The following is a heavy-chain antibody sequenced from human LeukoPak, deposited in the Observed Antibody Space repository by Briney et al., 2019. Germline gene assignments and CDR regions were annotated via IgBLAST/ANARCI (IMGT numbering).Heavy chain of an antibody. J-gene: IGHJ2*01. CDR2: IHFSGTT. CDR1: GGSISSGAFY. Sequence: PSQTLSLTCTVSGGSISSGAFYWNWIRQHPGEGLEWIGYIHFSGTTYYNPPLRSRAMISIDTSENQFSLNLSSVTAADTAVYYCARDRHSMVSEWFFDLWGRGALVTVSS. CDR3: ARDRHSMVSEWFFDL. D-gene: IGHD3-10*01. V-gene: IGHV4-31*03.